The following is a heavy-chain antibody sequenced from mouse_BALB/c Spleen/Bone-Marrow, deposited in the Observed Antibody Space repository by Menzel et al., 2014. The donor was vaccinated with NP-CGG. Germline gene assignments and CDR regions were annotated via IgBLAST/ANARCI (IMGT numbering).Heavy chain of an antibody. CDR2: ISTYYGDA. J-gene: IGHJ2*01. CDR3: ARRGRYDGFDY. CDR1: GYTFTDYA. D-gene: IGHD2-14*01. V-gene: IGHV1S137*01. Sequence: QVHVKQSGAELVRPGVSVKIFCKGSGYTFTDYAMHWVKQSHAKSLEWIGVISTYYGDASYNQKFKGKATMTVDKSSSTAYMELARLTSEDSAIYYCARRGRYDGFDYWGQGTTLTVSS.